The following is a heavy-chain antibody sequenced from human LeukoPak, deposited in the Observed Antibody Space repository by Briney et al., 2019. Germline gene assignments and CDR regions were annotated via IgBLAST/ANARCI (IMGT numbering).Heavy chain of an antibody. D-gene: IGHD3/OR15-3a*01. J-gene: IGHJ4*02. Sequence: PSETLSLTCTVSGGSISISSYFWGWIRQPPGKGLEWIGGVYSGGSTYYNPSLKSRVTISVDTSKNQFSLKLSSLTAADTAVYYCERSVAYNFWTGSIRKPPDYWGQGTLVTVSS. CDR2: VYSGGST. V-gene: IGHV4-39*07. CDR1: GGSISISSYF. CDR3: ERSVAYNFWTGSIRKPPDY.